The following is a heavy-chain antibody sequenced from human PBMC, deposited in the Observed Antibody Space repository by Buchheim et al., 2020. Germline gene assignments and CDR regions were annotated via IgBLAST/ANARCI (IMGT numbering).Heavy chain of an antibody. V-gene: IGHV3-23*01. Sequence: EVQLLESGGGLVQPGGSLRLSCAASGFTLGSFAMTWVRQAPGKGLEWVSSIGVGGIPNYADSVRGRFTISRDNSKNTLYLQMNSLGAEDTAVYYCAKAPRGGSAQGISASGGDYWGQGTL. CDR2: SIGVGGIP. J-gene: IGHJ4*02. D-gene: IGHD6-13*01. CDR3: AKAPRGGSAQGISASGGDY. CDR1: GFTLGSFA.